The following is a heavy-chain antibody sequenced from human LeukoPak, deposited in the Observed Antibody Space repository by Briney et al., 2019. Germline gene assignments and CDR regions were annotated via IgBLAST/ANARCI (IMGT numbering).Heavy chain of an antibody. J-gene: IGHJ4*02. Sequence: PGRSLRLSCAASGFTFSSYGMHWVRQAPGKGLEWVAVISHDGDNQYYADSVKGRFTISRDDSNNTLYLQMNGLRADDTAVYYCAKVRATLVVVSYLDYWGQGALVTVSS. CDR1: GFTFSSYG. D-gene: IGHD3-22*01. V-gene: IGHV3-30*18. CDR2: ISHDGDNQ. CDR3: AKVRATLVVVSYLDY.